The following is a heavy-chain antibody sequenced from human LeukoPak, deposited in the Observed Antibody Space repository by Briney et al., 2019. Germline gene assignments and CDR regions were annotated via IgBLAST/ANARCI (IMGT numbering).Heavy chain of an antibody. CDR3: ARLDWGSGGSGSFDY. D-gene: IGHD7-27*01. CDR2: IYYSGYT. CDR1: GDSVGSYY. Sequence: SETLSLTCTVSGDSVGSYYWSWIRQPPGKGLEWIGNIYYSGYTYYNPSLKSRVTISVDTSKNQLSLKLTSVTAADTAVYYCARLDWGSGGSGSFDYWGQGTLVTVSS. V-gene: IGHV4-59*04. J-gene: IGHJ4*02.